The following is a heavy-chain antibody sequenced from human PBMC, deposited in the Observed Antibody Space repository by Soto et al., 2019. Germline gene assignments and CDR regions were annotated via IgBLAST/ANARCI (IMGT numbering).Heavy chain of an antibody. Sequence: GGSLRLSCAASGFTFSDYYMSWIRQAPGKGLEWVSYISSSGSTIYYADSVKGRFTISRDNAKNSLYLQMNSLRAEDTAVYYCARVRSGWHEGGPGDYYYMDVWGKGTTVTVSS. CDR2: ISSSGSTI. CDR3: ARVRSGWHEGGPGDYYYMDV. D-gene: IGHD6-19*01. J-gene: IGHJ6*03. CDR1: GFTFSDYY. V-gene: IGHV3-11*01.